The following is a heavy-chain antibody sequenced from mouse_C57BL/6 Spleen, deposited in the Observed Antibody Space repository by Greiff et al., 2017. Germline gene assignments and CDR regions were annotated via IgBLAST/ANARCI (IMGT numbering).Heavy chain of an antibody. CDR2: ISYDGSN. CDR1: GYSITSGYY. V-gene: IGHV3-6*01. Sequence: EVKLQESGPGLVKPSQSLSLTCSVTGYSITSGYYWNWIRQFPGNKLEWMGYISYDGSNNYNPSLKNRISITRDTSKNQFFLKLNSVTTEDTATYYCARAGYYGSRGAMDYWGQGTSVTVSS. J-gene: IGHJ4*01. D-gene: IGHD1-1*01. CDR3: ARAGYYGSRGAMDY.